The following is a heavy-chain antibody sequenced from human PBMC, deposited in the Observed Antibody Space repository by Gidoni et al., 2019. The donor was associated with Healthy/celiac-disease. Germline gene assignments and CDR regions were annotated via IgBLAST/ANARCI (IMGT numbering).Heavy chain of an antibody. V-gene: IGHV4-34*01. Sequence: QVQLQQWGAGLLRPSETLSLTCAVYGGSFSGSYCSWIRQPPGKGLEWIGEITHSDSTNYNPSLKSRVTISVDTSKNQFSLKLSSVTAADTAVYYCARGPWGYCSGGSCYDVRYFQHWGQGTLVTVSS. D-gene: IGHD2-15*01. CDR2: ITHSDST. J-gene: IGHJ1*01. CDR1: GGSFSGSY. CDR3: ARGPWGYCSGGSCYDVRYFQH.